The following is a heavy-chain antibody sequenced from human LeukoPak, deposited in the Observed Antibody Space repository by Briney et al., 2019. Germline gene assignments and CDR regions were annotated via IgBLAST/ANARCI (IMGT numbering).Heavy chain of an antibody. D-gene: IGHD2-15*01. J-gene: IGHJ4*02. V-gene: IGHV1-2*02. CDR2: INPNSGGT. CDR1: GYTFTGYY. Sequence: GASVKVSRKASGYTFTGYYMHGVRQAPGQGLEWMGWINPNSGGTNYAQKFQGRVTMTRDTSISTAYVELSRLRADDTAVYYCSREEGGSCPPADYWGQGTLVTVSS. CDR3: SREEGGSCPPADY.